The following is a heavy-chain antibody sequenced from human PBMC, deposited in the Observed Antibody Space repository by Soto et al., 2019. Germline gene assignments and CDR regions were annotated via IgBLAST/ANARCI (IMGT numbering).Heavy chain of an antibody. J-gene: IGHJ4*02. CDR3: ARIIPGYKYGGFEY. CDR1: GFTFSTYV. D-gene: IGHD5-18*01. CDR2: ISDSGDDT. Sequence: TGGSLRLSCAASGFTFSTYVMGWVRQAPGRGLEWVSTISDSGDDTYYADSVKGRFAMSRDNSKNTLYLHMNSLRAEDTAEYYCARIIPGYKYGGFEYWGQGTLVTVSS. V-gene: IGHV3-23*01.